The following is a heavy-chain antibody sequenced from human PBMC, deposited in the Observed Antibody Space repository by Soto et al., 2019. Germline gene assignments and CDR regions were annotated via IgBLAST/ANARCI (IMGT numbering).Heavy chain of an antibody. CDR2: ISSNGGST. J-gene: IGHJ6*02. D-gene: IGHD3-3*01. CDR1: GFTFSSYA. CDR3: ARDDGTFGVENNYGMDV. Sequence: PGGSLRLSCSASGFTFSSYAMHWVRQAPGKGLEYVSAISSNGGSTYYADSVKGRFTISRDNAKNSLYLQMNSLRAEDTAVYYCARDDGTFGVENNYGMDVWGQGTTVTVSS. V-gene: IGHV3-64*04.